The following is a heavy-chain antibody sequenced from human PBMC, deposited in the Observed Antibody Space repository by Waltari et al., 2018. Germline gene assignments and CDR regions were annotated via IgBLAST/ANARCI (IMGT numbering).Heavy chain of an antibody. V-gene: IGHV3-74*01. CDR2: ISGDGSTI. J-gene: IGHJ4*02. D-gene: IGHD3-3*01. Sequence: EVQRGESGGGLVQPGGSLRRACAASGLHPSGTWLHWVRQVPGKGLVWVSRISGDGSTITYADSVKGRFTISRDTAKNTLYLQMNSLRAEDTAVYYCASGADLRGQGTLVTVSS. CDR1: GLHPSGTW. CDR3: ASGADL.